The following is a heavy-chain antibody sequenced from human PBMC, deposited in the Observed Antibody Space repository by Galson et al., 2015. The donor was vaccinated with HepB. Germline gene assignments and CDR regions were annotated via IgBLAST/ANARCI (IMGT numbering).Heavy chain of an antibody. CDR3: ACSTGENGFDI. D-gene: IGHD7-27*01. CDR2: FDPEGGET. J-gene: IGHJ3*02. CDR1: GYTLSDLS. Sequence: SVKVSCKVSGYTLSDLSMHWVRQAPGKGLEWMGGFDPEGGETIHAQKFQGRVTMTENISTDTAYMELSSLRSEDTAVYYCACSTGENGFDIWGQGTMVTVSS. V-gene: IGHV1-24*01.